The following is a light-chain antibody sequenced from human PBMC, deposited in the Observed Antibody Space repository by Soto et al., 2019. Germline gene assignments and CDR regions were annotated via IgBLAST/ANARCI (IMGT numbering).Light chain of an antibody. Sequence: QAVVTQPASVSGSPGQSITISCTGTDSDVGGYNYVSWYQQHPGKAPKLIIYGVTNRPSGVSNRFSGSKSGNTASLTISGLQAEDEADFYCCSYAGGGAWVFGGGTKLTVL. CDR2: GVT. CDR3: CSYAGGGAWV. CDR1: DSDVGGYNY. V-gene: IGLV2-14*01. J-gene: IGLJ3*02.